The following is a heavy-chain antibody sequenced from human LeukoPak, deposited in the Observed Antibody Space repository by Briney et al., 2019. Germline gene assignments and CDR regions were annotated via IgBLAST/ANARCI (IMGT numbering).Heavy chain of an antibody. Sequence: ASVKVSCKASGGTFSNYAISWVRQAPGQGLEWMGRIIPIFGTANYAQKFQGRVTITADKSTSTDYMELSSLRSEDTAVYYCAREEGSSALIDDWGQGTLVTVSS. CDR2: IIPIFGTA. V-gene: IGHV1-69*06. J-gene: IGHJ4*02. D-gene: IGHD6-6*01. CDR1: GGTFSNYA. CDR3: AREEGSSALIDD.